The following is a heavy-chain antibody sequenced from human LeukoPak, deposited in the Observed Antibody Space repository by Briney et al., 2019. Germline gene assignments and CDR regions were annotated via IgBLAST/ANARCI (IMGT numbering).Heavy chain of an antibody. J-gene: IGHJ4*02. D-gene: IGHD2-8*01. CDR1: GGSISSSSYY. CDR3: ARRLYAYQPKSGFDY. Sequence: PSETLSLTCTVSGGSISSSSYYWGWIRQPPGKGLEWIGSIYYSGSTYYNPSLKSRATISVDTSKNQFSLKLSSVTAADTAVYYCARRLYAYQPKSGFDYWGQGTLVTVSS. CDR2: IYYSGST. V-gene: IGHV4-39*01.